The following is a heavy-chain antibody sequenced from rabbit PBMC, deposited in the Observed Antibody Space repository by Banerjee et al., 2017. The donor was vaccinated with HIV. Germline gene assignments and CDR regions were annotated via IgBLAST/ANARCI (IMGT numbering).Heavy chain of an antibody. CDR3: AREDVGGSVSL. CDR2: IYPITETT. D-gene: IGHD1-1*01. Sequence: WVRQAPGKGLEWIGIIYPITETTYYANWVNGRFTISSDNAQNTVDLQMNSLTAADTATYFCAREDVGGSVSLWGQGTLVTVS. J-gene: IGHJ3*01. V-gene: IGHV1S7*01.